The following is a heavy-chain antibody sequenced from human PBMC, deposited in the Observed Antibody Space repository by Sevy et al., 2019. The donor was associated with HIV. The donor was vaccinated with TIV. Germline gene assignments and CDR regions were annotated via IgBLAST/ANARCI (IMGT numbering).Heavy chain of an antibody. Sequence: ASVKVSCKASGGTFSSYAISWVRHAPGQGLEWMGGIIRIFGTANYAQKFQGRVTITADESTSTAYMELSSLRSEDTAVHYSARVVVPAAPPEMSYYYYYGMDVWGQGTTVTVSS. CDR2: IIRIFGTA. J-gene: IGHJ6*02. CDR1: GGTFSSYA. D-gene: IGHD2-2*01. V-gene: IGHV1-69*13. CDR3: ARVVVPAAPPEMSYYYYYGMDV.